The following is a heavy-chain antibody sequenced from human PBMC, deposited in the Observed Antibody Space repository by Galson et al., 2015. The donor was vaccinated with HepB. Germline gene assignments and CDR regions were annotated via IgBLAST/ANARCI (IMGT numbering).Heavy chain of an antibody. D-gene: IGHD3-10*01. Sequence: SLRLSCAASGFTSRIYGMSWVRQAPGKGLEWVSGIDGSGDRTEYADSVQGRFIVSRDNSKNTFYLQISGLRVEDTAKYYCVKAVGRDLFGPGAWGQGTLVTVSS. CDR1: GFTSRIYG. CDR2: IDGSGDRT. J-gene: IGHJ5*02. V-gene: IGHV3-23*01. CDR3: VKAVGRDLFGPGA.